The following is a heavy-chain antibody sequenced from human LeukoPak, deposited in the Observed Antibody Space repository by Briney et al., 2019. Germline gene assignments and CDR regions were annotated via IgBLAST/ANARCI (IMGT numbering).Heavy chain of an antibody. V-gene: IGHV4-31*03. J-gene: IGHJ3*02. CDR1: GGSISSGGYY. CDR2: IYYSGST. Sequence: SQTLSLTCTVSGGSISSGGYYWSWIRQHPGKGLEWIGYIYYSGSTYYNPSLKSRVTISVDTSKNQFSLKLSSMTAADTAVYYCAVSYENSSDAFDICGQGTMVTVSS. CDR3: AVSYENSSDAFDI. D-gene: IGHD3-22*01.